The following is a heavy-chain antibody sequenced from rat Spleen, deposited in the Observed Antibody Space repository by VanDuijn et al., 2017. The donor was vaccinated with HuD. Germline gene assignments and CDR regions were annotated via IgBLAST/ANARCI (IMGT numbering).Heavy chain of an antibody. CDR2: ISYDGGST. CDR1: GFTFSDYG. D-gene: IGHD1-11*01. J-gene: IGHJ3*01. CDR3: ARHGYGGYSGPFAY. V-gene: IGHV5-29*01. Sequence: EVQLVESGGGLVQPGRSLKLSCAASGFTFSDYGMAWVLQAPTKGLEWVASISYDGGSTYYRDSVKGRFTISRDNAKSTLYLQMDSLRSEDTATYYCARHGYGGYSGPFAYWGQGTLVTVSS.